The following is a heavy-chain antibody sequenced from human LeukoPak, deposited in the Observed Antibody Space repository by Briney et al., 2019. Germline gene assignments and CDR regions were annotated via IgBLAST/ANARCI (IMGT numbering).Heavy chain of an antibody. V-gene: IGHV3-30*02. D-gene: IGHD4-17*01. CDR1: GFTFSSYG. J-gene: IGHJ4*02. CDR2: IRYDGSNK. Sequence: GGSLRLSCAASGFTFSSYGMHWVRQAPGKGLEWVAFIRYDGSNKYYADSVKGRFTISRDNSKNTLYLQMNSLRAEDTAVYYCARDRAYGAHFDYWGQGTLVTVSS. CDR3: ARDRAYGAHFDY.